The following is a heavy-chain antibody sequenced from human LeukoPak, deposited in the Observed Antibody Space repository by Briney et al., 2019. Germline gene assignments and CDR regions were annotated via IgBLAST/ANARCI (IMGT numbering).Heavy chain of an antibody. CDR2: TYYRSKWYN. V-gene: IGHV6-1*01. CDR3: AREDCSGGSCYGGFDY. CDR1: GDSVSSNSAA. Sequence: SQTLSLTCAISGDSVSSNSAAWNWIRQSPSRGLEWLGRTYYRSKWYNDYAVSVKSRITISPDTSKNQFSLQLNSVTPEDTAVYYCAREDCSGGSCYGGFDYWGQGTLVTVSS. J-gene: IGHJ4*02. D-gene: IGHD2-15*01.